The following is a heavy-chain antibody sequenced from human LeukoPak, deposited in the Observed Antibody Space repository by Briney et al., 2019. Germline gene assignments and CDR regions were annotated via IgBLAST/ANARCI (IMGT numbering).Heavy chain of an antibody. Sequence: PGGSLRLSCAASGFTFSSCAMHWVRQAPGKGLEWVAVISYDGSNKYYADSVKGRFTISRDNSKNTLYLQMNSLRAEDTAVYYCATPAVPHIVVVTAIRYWGQGTLVTVSS. J-gene: IGHJ4*02. V-gene: IGHV3-30*04. CDR2: ISYDGSNK. CDR1: GFTFSSCA. D-gene: IGHD2-21*02. CDR3: ATPAVPHIVVVTAIRY.